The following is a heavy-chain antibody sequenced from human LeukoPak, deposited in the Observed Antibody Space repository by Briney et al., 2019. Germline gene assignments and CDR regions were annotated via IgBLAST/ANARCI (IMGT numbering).Heavy chain of an antibody. CDR2: INPSDGST. J-gene: IGHJ4*02. CDR3: ARQGDYGGNFPFDS. V-gene: IGHV1-46*01. Sequence: ASVKVSCKASGYTFTSYYMHGVRQAPGRGREWVGIINPSDGSTSYPRKCEGRVGMTRETSTSTVYMDVGRLRAEDTAVYSCARQGDYGGNFPFDSWGQGTLVTVSS. CDR1: GYTFTSYY. D-gene: IGHD4-23*01.